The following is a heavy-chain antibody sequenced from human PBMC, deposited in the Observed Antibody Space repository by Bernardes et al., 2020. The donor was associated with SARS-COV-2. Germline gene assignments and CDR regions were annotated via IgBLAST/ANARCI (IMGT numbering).Heavy chain of an antibody. CDR1: RFTFRNYA. V-gene: IGHV3-23*01. J-gene: IGHJ4*02. Sequence: VGSLILSCAASRFTFRNYAMSWVRQAPGRGLEWVSGISGSGGSTYYADSVKGRFTISRDNSRNTLYLQMNSLTAEDTAVYYCAKDLAVAGTGGDGDYWGQGTLVTVSS. CDR2: ISGSGGST. D-gene: IGHD6-19*01. CDR3: AKDLAVAGTGGDGDY.